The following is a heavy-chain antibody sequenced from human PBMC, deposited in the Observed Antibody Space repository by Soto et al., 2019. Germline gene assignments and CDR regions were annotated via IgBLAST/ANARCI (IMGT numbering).Heavy chain of an antibody. Sequence: QVQLVESGGGVVQPGRSLRLSCAASGFTFSSYAMHWVRQAPGKGLEWVAVISYDGSNKYYADSVKGRFTISRDNSKNTLYLQMNSLSAEDTAVYYCARESSIAARPDYYYYGMDVWGQGTTVTVSS. D-gene: IGHD6-6*01. CDR1: GFTFSSYA. CDR2: ISYDGSNK. CDR3: ARESSIAARPDYYYYGMDV. V-gene: IGHV3-30-3*01. J-gene: IGHJ6*02.